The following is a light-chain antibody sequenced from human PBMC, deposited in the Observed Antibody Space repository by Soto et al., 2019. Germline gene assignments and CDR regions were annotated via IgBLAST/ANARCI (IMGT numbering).Light chain of an antibody. V-gene: IGKV3-15*01. J-gene: IGKJ1*01. CDR1: QSVSSY. CDR3: QQYNVGRT. CDR2: DAS. Sequence: EIVMTQSPATLSVSPGERATLSCRASQSVSSYLAWYQQKPGQAPRLLIYDASTRATGIPARFSGSGSGTEFTLTISSLRSEDFAVYYCQQYNVGRTFGQGTKVEIK.